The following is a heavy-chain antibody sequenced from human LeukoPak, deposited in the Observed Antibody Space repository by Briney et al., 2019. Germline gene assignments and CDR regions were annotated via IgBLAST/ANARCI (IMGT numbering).Heavy chain of an antibody. J-gene: IGHJ6*02. D-gene: IGHD5-18*01. CDR1: GFTFSRYW. V-gene: IGHV3-7*03. Sequence: GGSLRLSCAASGFTFSRYWMSWVRQAPGKGLEWVANIKQDGSEKYYVDSVKGRFTISRDNAKNSLYLQMNSLRAEDTAVYYCARDRTVDTAMVYYYYGMDVWGQGTTVTVSS. CDR3: ARDRTVDTAMVYYYYGMDV. CDR2: IKQDGSEK.